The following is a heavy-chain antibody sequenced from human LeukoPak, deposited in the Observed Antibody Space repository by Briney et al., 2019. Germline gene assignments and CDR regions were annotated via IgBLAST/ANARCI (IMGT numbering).Heavy chain of an antibody. J-gene: IGHJ4*02. CDR3: ARAERLVGATDY. V-gene: IGHV3-21*01. CDR1: GFTFSSYS. Sequence: GGSLRLSCAASGFTFSSYSMNWVRQAPGKGLEWVSSISSSSSYIYYADSVKGRFTISRDNAKNSLYLQMNSLRAEDTAVYYCARAERLVGATDYWGQGTLVTVSS. CDR2: ISSSSSYI. D-gene: IGHD1-26*01.